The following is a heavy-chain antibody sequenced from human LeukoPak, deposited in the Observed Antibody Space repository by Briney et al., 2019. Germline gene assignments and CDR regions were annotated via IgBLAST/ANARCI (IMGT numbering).Heavy chain of an antibody. CDR3: ASEGHYYDSSGYPIAFDI. CDR1: GFTFSSYS. V-gene: IGHV3-21*01. J-gene: IGHJ3*02. Sequence: GGSLRLSCAASGFTFSSYSMNWVRQAPGKGLEWVSSISSSSSYIYYADSVKGRFTISRDNAKNSLYLQMNSLRAEDTAVYYCASEGHYYDSSGYPIAFDIWGQGTMVTVSS. CDR2: ISSSSSYI. D-gene: IGHD3-22*01.